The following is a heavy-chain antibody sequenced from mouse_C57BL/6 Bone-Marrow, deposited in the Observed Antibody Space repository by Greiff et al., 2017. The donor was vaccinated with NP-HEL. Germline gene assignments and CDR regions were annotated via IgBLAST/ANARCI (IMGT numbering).Heavy chain of an antibody. J-gene: IGHJ3*01. D-gene: IGHD2-5*01. CDR2: ISDGGSYT. V-gene: IGHV5-4*03. CDR3: ARAYYSNYEWLAY. Sequence: DVMLVESGGGLVKPGGSLKLSCAASGFTFSSYAMSWVRQTPEKRLEWVATISDGGSYTYYPDNVKGRFTISRDNAKNNLYLQMSHLKSEDTAMYYCARAYYSNYEWLAYWGQGTLVTVSA. CDR1: GFTFSSYA.